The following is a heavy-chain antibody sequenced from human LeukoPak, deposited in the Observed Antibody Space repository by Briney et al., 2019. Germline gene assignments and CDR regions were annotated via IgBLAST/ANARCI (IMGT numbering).Heavy chain of an antibody. D-gene: IGHD3-10*01. CDR1: GFTVSSNY. Sequence: GGSLRLSCAASGFTVSSNYMSWVRQAPGKGLEWVSVIYSGGSTYYADSVKGRFTISRDNSKNTLYLQINSLRAEDTAVYYCARGQFGELSGWFDPWGQGTLVTVSS. J-gene: IGHJ5*02. CDR3: ARGQFGELSGWFDP. V-gene: IGHV3-66*01. CDR2: IYSGGST.